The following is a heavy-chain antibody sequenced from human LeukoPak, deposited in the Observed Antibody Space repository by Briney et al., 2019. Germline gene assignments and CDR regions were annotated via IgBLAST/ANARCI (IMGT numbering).Heavy chain of an antibody. Sequence: PGGSLRLSCAASGFTFSSYWMSWVRQAPGKGLEWVANIKQDGSEKYYVDSVKGRFTISRDNAKNSLYLQMNSLRAEDTAVYYCATAYSSSWYLFVFDYWGQGTLVAVSS. CDR2: IKQDGSEK. J-gene: IGHJ4*02. CDR3: ATAYSSSWYLFVFDY. CDR1: GFTFSSYW. D-gene: IGHD6-13*01. V-gene: IGHV3-7*01.